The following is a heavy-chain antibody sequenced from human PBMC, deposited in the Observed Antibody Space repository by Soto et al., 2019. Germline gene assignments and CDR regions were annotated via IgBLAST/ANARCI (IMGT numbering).Heavy chain of an antibody. J-gene: IGHJ6*02. Sequence: QVQLVESGGGVVQPGRSLRLSCAASGFTFSSYAMHWVRQAPGKGLEWVAVISYDGSNKYYADSVKGRFTISRDNSKNTLYMQMNSLRADDTAVYYCARLPGTTSHYYYYYGMDVWGQGTTVTVSS. CDR1: GFTFSSYA. D-gene: IGHD1-7*01. V-gene: IGHV3-30-3*01. CDR2: ISYDGSNK. CDR3: ARLPGTTSHYYYYYGMDV.